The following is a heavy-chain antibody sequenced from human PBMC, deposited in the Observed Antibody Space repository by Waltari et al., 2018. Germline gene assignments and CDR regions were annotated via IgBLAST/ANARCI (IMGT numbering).Heavy chain of an antibody. D-gene: IGHD4-17*01. CDR1: GYSISSGYY. V-gene: IGHV4-38-2*02. Sequence: QVQLQESGPGLVKPSETLSLTCTVSGYSISSGYYWGWIRQPPGQGLEWIGSIYHSGSTYYNPSLKSRVTISVDTSKNQFSLKLSSVTAADTAVYYCARFRVDYGDYWGQGTLVTVSS. CDR3: ARFRVDYGDY. CDR2: IYHSGST. J-gene: IGHJ4*02.